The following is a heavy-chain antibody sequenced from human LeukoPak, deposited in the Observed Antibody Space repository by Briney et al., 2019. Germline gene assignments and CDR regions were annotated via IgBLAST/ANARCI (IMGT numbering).Heavy chain of an antibody. Sequence: PGGSLRLSCAASGFTFSSHWMNWVRQAPGKGLEWVAHIKQDGYEKQYLDSVRGRFTISRDNTKNSMYLQMDSLRDEDTAVYYCARDGVDSSSWYAVDAFDIWGQGTMVTVSS. CDR1: GFTFSSHW. J-gene: IGHJ3*02. CDR2: IKQDGYEK. D-gene: IGHD6-13*01. V-gene: IGHV3-7*01. CDR3: ARDGVDSSSWYAVDAFDI.